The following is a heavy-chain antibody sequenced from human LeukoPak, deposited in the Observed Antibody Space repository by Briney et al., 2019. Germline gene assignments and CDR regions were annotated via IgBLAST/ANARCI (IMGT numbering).Heavy chain of an antibody. CDR2: ISSSSYI. D-gene: IGHD2-15*01. CDR1: RFTFGSYS. Sequence: KPGGSLRLSCAASRFTFGSYSMNWLRQAPGKGLELVSSISSSSYIYYADSVKGRFTISRDNAKNSLYLQMNSLRAEDTAVYYCARDKVVAAKASDYWGQGTLVTVSS. J-gene: IGHJ4*02. V-gene: IGHV3-21*01. CDR3: ARDKVVAAKASDY.